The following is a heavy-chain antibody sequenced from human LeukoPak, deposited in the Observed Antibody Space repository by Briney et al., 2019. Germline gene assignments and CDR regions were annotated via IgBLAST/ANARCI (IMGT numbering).Heavy chain of an antibody. V-gene: IGHV1-8*02. J-gene: IGHJ5*02. CDR2: MNPNSGNT. CDR1: GGTFSSYA. Sequence: VASVKVSCKASGGTFSSYAISWVRQAPGQGLEWMGWMNPNSGNTGYAQKFQGRVTMTTNTSINTAYMELSSLRSEDTAVYYCARMHYYDSGGSNWFDPWGQGTLVTVSS. D-gene: IGHD3-10*01. CDR3: ARMHYYDSGGSNWFDP.